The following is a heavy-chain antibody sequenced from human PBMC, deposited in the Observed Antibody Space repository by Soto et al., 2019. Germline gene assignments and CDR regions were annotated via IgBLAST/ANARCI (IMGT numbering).Heavy chain of an antibody. Sequence: QVQLVQSGAEVKKPGSSVKVSCKASGGTFSSYTISWVRQAPGQGLEWMGRIIPILGIANYAQKFQGRGTITTDKSTSKAYMELSSLRSEDTAVYYCSSSGAEMAGLATDYWGQGTLVTVSS. V-gene: IGHV1-69*02. D-gene: IGHD7-27*01. CDR3: SSSGAEMAGLATDY. CDR1: GGTFSSYT. J-gene: IGHJ4*02. CDR2: IIPILGIA.